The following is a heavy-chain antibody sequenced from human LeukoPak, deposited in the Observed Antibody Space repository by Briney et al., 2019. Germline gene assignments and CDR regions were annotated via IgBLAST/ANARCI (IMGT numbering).Heavy chain of an antibody. CDR2: IHYSGST. J-gene: IGHJ5*02. CDR3: ARDPGAAGATTGSWFDP. D-gene: IGHD1-26*01. V-gene: IGHV4-59*12. CDR1: GGSISTYY. Sequence: PSETLSLTCTVSGGSISTYYWSWIRQPPGKGLEWIAYIHYSGSTNYNPSLRSRVTISVDTSKNQFSLKLDSVTAADTAVYYCARDPGAAGATTGSWFDPWGQGALVTVSS.